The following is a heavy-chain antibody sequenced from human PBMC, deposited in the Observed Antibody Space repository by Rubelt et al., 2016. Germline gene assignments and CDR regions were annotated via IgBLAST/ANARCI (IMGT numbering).Heavy chain of an antibody. V-gene: IGHV3-30*04. CDR1: GFTFSSYA. Sequence: VQPGRSLRLSCAASGFTFSSYAMHWVRQAPGKGLEWVAVISYDGSNKYYADSVKGRFTISRDNAKNSLYLQMNSLRAEDTAVYYCARVWARRGYSGYDKPSDYWGQGTLVTVSS. D-gene: IGHD5-12*01. CDR3: ARVWARRGYSGYDKPSDY. CDR2: ISYDGSNK. J-gene: IGHJ4*02.